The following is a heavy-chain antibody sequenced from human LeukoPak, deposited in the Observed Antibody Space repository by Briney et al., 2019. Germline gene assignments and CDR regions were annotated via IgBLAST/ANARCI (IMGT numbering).Heavy chain of an antibody. Sequence: SVKVSCKASGGTFSSYAISWVRQAPGQGLEWMGGIIPIFGTANYAQKFQGRVTITADESTSTAYMELSSLRSEDTAVYFCAPWYYDFWSGSLVDPWGQGTLVTVSS. D-gene: IGHD3-3*01. CDR3: APWYYDFWSGSLVDP. CDR1: GGTFSSYA. V-gene: IGHV1-69*01. J-gene: IGHJ5*02. CDR2: IIPIFGTA.